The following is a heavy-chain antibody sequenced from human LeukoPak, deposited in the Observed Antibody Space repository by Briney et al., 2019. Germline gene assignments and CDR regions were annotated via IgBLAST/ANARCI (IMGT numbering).Heavy chain of an antibody. CDR1: GFTFSSYG. Sequence: GGSLRLSCAASGFTFSSYGMHWVRQAPGKGLEWVAVIWYDGSNKYYADSVKGRFTISRDNSKNTLYLQMNSLRAEDTAVYYCARELGVTTTFCYYYGMDVWGQGTTVTVSS. J-gene: IGHJ6*02. CDR3: ARELGVTTTFCYYYGMDV. CDR2: IWYDGSNK. V-gene: IGHV3-33*01. D-gene: IGHD4-17*01.